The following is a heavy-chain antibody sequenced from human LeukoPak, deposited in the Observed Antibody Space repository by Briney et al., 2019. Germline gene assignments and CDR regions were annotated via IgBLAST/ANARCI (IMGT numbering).Heavy chain of an antibody. CDR1: GFTFSNAW. J-gene: IGHJ4*02. D-gene: IGHD4-17*01. CDR2: IKSKTDGGTT. Sequence: GGSLRLSCAASGFTFSNAWMSWVRQAPGKGLEWVGRIKSKTDGGTTDYAAPVKGRFTISRDDSKNTLYLQMNSLKTEDTAVYYCTTGNYYGDYATDDYWGQGTLVTVSS. V-gene: IGHV3-15*01. CDR3: TTGNYYGDYATDDY.